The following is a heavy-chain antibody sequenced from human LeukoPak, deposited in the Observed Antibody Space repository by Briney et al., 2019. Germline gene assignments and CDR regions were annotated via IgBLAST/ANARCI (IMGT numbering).Heavy chain of an antibody. CDR1: GGSISSSSYY. J-gene: IGHJ4*02. CDR3: TRHGRGMTECYY. V-gene: IGHV4-39*01. D-gene: IGHD2-21*02. CDR2: IDYSETT. Sequence: SETLSLTCTVSGGSISSSSYYWGWIRQPPGKALEWIGTIDYSETTYYNPSLKSRAAISVDTSKNQFSLRLTSVTAADTAVYYCTRHGRGMTECYYWGQGTLVTVSS.